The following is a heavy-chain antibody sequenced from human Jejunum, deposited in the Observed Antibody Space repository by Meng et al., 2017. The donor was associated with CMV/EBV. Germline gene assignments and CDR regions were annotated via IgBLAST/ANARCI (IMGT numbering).Heavy chain of an antibody. CDR3: ARMPSNTIDY. CDR1: GGSCSGYY. CDR2: INHSGRT. D-gene: IGHD2-2*01. Sequence: SIAGAVHGGSCSGYYWSWIRQPPGKGMEGIGEINHSGRTNYIPSLKSRVTMSVDTSKNQFSLKLSSVTAADTAVYYCARMPSNTIDYWGQGTLVTVSS. V-gene: IGHV4-34*01. J-gene: IGHJ4*02.